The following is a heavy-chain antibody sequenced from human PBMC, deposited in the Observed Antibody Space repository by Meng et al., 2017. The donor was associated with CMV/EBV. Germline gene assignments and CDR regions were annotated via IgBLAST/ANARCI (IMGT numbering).Heavy chain of an antibody. D-gene: IGHD5-24*01. CDR3: ARVQVRGEMATPAGY. CDR1: GYTFTGYY. Sequence: VHLVQFGAEVKKPGDSGKVSCKASGYTFTGYYMHWVRQAPGQGLEWMGWINPNSGGTNYAQKFQGRVTMTRDTSISTAYMELSRLRSDDTAVYYCARVQVRGEMATPAGYWGQGTLVTVSS. J-gene: IGHJ4*02. CDR2: INPNSGGT. V-gene: IGHV1-2*02.